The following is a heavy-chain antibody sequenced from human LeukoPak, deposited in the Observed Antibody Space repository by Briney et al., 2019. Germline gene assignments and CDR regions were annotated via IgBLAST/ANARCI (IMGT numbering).Heavy chain of an antibody. CDR1: GFIFSNYG. Sequence: NPGGSLRLSCAASGFIFSNYGMHWVRQAPGKGLEWVAFIRSDGNNKYYADSVKGRFTISRDNSKNTLYLQMNSLRAEDTALYYCAKSLTRVEGWGQGTLVTVSS. D-gene: IGHD3-3*01. J-gene: IGHJ4*02. CDR3: AKSLTRVEG. V-gene: IGHV3-30*02. CDR2: IRSDGNNK.